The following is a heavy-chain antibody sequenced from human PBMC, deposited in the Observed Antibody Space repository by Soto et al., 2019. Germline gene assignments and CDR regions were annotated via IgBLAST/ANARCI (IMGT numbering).Heavy chain of an antibody. CDR1: RETCTSYY. V-gene: IGHV1-46*01. CDR3: ARSSGGNFGIIIEGTNWFAP. CDR2: INPHGGST. Sequence: ASVKVSCKAPRETCTSYYMNGGRQDTGQGLEWMGVINPHGGSTAYAQKFKGGVTLTRDTSASTVYMEVSSLTSEDTAMYYCARSSGGNFGIIIEGTNWFAPWGQGTLVTVSS. J-gene: IGHJ5*02. D-gene: IGHD1-26*01.